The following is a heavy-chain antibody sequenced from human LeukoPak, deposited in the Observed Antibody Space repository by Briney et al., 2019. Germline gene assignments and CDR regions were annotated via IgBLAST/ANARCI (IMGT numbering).Heavy chain of an antibody. Sequence: GRSLRLSCAASGFTFSSYTIHWVRQAPGKGLEWVAVISYDGNNKYYADSVKGRFTISRDNSKNTLYLQMNSLRPEDTAVYYCARSIMIFGVARGLGDWFDPWGQGTLVTVSS. V-gene: IGHV3-30-3*01. D-gene: IGHD3-3*01. CDR2: ISYDGNNK. J-gene: IGHJ5*02. CDR3: ARSIMIFGVARGLGDWFDP. CDR1: GFTFSSYT.